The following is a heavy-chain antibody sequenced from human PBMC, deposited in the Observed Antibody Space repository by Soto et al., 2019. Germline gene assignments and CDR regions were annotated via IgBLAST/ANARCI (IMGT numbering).Heavy chain of an antibody. V-gene: IGHV1-69*06. J-gene: IGHJ4*02. CDR3: TRGWETVGTTTPFAY. D-gene: IGHD1-26*01. CDR1: GGTFSSYA. CDR2: IIPIFGTA. Sequence: QVQLVQSGAEVKKPGSSVKVSCKASGGTFSSYAISWVRQAPGQGLEWMGGIIPIFGTANYAQKFQGRVAITADKSTSTAYIELSSLRSEDTALYYCTRGWETVGTTTPFAYWGQGTLVTVSS.